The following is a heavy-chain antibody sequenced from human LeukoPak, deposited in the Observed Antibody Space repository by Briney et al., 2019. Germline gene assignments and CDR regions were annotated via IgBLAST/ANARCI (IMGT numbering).Heavy chain of an antibody. V-gene: IGHV1-69*13. Sequence: GASVKVSCKASGDTFSSYAISWVRQAPGQGLEWMGGIIPIFGTANYAQKFQGRVTITADESTSTAYTELSSLRSEDTAVYYCARNPYSNYVWFDPWGQGTLVTVSS. D-gene: IGHD4-11*01. J-gene: IGHJ5*02. CDR1: GDTFSSYA. CDR3: ARNPYSNYVWFDP. CDR2: IIPIFGTA.